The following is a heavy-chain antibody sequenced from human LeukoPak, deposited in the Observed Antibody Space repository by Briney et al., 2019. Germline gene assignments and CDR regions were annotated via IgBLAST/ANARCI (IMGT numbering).Heavy chain of an antibody. CDR2: ISYDGTNK. J-gene: IGHJ4*02. D-gene: IGHD6-19*01. CDR1: GFTFSSYA. V-gene: IGHV3-30-3*01. CDR3: ARGHPRPRVIAVAGNFDS. Sequence: PGGSLRLSCAASGFTFSSYAMHWVRQAPGKGLHWVAAISYDGTNKYYADSVKGRFTISRDNSKNTLYLQMNSLRADDTAVFYCARGHPRPRVIAVAGNFDSWGQGTLVTVSS.